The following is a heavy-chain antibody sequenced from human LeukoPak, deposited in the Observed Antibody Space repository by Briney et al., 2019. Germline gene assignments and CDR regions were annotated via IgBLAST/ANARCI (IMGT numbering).Heavy chain of an antibody. CDR1: GYTFSSYG. J-gene: IGHJ6*03. Sequence: ASVKVSCKASGYTFSSYGITWVRQAPGQGLEWMGWINPYNGNTNYAQKLQDRVIMTTDTSTSTAYMELRNLISDDTAVYYCARVGLQYPAAYYYYYMDVWGKGTTVTVSS. D-gene: IGHD4-11*01. CDR2: INPYNGNT. CDR3: ARVGLQYPAAYYYYYMDV. V-gene: IGHV1-18*01.